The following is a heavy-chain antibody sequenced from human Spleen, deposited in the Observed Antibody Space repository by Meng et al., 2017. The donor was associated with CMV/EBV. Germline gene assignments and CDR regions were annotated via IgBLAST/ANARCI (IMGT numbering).Heavy chain of an antibody. D-gene: IGHD3-10*01. CDR1: GFTFSSYS. Sequence: GGSLRLSCAASGFTFSSYSMNWVRQAPGKGLGWVSSISSSSSYIYYADSVKGRFTISRDNAKNSLYLQMNSLRAEDTAVYYCARGSGGSSGGFDYWGQGTLVTVSS. V-gene: IGHV3-21*01. J-gene: IGHJ4*02. CDR3: ARGSGGSSGGFDY. CDR2: ISSSSSYI.